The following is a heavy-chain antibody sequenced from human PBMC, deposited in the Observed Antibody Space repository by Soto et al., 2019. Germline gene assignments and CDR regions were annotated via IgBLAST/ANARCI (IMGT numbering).Heavy chain of an antibody. D-gene: IGHD4-17*01. V-gene: IGHV4-59*01. CDR2: IYYSGST. CDR1: GGSISSYY. CDR3: ARYDYGDYTFDY. Sequence: SETLSLTCTVSGGSISSYYWSWIRQPPGKGLEWIGYIYYSGSTNYNPSLKSRVTISVDTSKNQFSLKLSSVTAADTAVYYCARYDYGDYTFDYWGQGTLVTVSS. J-gene: IGHJ4*02.